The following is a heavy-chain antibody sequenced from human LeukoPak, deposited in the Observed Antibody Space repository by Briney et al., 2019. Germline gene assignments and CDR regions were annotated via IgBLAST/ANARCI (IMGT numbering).Heavy chain of an antibody. V-gene: IGHV3-9*01. CDR3: AKEGYCTNGVCHTAGFDY. CDR2: ISWNSGSI. CDR1: GFTFDDYA. J-gene: IGHJ4*02. D-gene: IGHD2-8*01. Sequence: GGSLRLSCAASGFTFDDYAMHWVRQAPGKGLEWVSGISWNSGSIGYADSVKGRFTISRDNAKNSLYLQMNSLRAEDTALYYCAKEGYCTNGVCHTAGFDYWGQGTLVTVSS.